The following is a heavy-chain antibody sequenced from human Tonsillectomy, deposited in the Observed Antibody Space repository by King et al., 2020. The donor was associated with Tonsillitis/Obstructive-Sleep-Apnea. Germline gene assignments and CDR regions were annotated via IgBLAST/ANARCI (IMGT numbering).Heavy chain of an antibody. CDR1: GGSISSYY. CDR3: ARAGDSSGWFAAFDI. V-gene: IGHV4-59*01. J-gene: IGHJ3*02. CDR2: IYYSGST. Sequence: VQLQESGPGLVKPSETLSLTCTVSGGSISSYYWSWIRQPPGKGLEWIGYIYYSGSTNYDPSLKSRVTISIDTSKNQFSLKLSSVTAADTAVFYCARAGDSSGWFAAFDIWGQGKMVTVSS. D-gene: IGHD6-19*01.